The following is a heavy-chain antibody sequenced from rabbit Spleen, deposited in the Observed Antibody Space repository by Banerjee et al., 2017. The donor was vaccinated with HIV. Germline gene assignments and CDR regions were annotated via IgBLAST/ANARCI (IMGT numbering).Heavy chain of an antibody. CDR1: GVSFSSSSY. Sequence: QEQLEESGGDLVKPERSLTLTCTASGVSFSSSSYMCWVRQAPGKGLEWISCIAGSSSDFTYSATWAKGRFTCSKTSSTTVTLQMTSLTAADTATYFCARDLDGVIGWNFGWWGPGTLVTVS. CDR2: IAGSSSDFT. D-gene: IGHD2-1*01. V-gene: IGHV1S45*01. CDR3: ARDLDGVIGWNFGW. J-gene: IGHJ4*01.